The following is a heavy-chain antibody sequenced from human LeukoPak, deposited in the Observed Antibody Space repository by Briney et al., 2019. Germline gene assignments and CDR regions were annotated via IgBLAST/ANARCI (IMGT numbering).Heavy chain of an antibody. V-gene: IGHV3-11*01. CDR2: ISSSGSTI. Sequence: GGSLRLSCAASGFIFSDYYMNWIRQAPGKGLEWVAYISSSGSTIHYADSVKGRFTISRDNAKNSLYLQMNSLRAEDTAVYYCARRYSSSWYLYMDVWGKGTTVTISS. CDR1: GFIFSDYY. D-gene: IGHD6-13*01. CDR3: ARRYSSSWYLYMDV. J-gene: IGHJ6*03.